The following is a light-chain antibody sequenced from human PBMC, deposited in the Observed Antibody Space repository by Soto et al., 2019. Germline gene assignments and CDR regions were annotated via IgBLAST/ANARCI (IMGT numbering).Light chain of an antibody. CDR2: DPS. V-gene: IGKV3D-11*02. J-gene: IGKJ2*01. CDR1: QRVSSY. Sequence: EIVLTQSPATLSFSPEEPATLSCRANQRVSSYLSWYQQKPGQAPNLLNCDPSNMATGIPARFSGSGPGTDFALTISSREPYDFAHYYCQRRNNWPYTFDQGTQLEIK. CDR3: QRRNNWPYT.